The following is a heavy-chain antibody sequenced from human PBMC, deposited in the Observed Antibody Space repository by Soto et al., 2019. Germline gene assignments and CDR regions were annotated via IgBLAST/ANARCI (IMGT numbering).Heavy chain of an antibody. Sequence: SETLSLTCTVSGGSISSSSYYWGWIRQPPGKGLEWIGSIYYSGSTYYNPSLKSRVTISVDTSKNQFSLKLSSVTAADTAVYYCARTNVDTAMVTFGYWGQGTLVTVSS. V-gene: IGHV4-39*01. CDR1: GGSISSSSYY. J-gene: IGHJ4*02. CDR3: ARTNVDTAMVTFGY. D-gene: IGHD5-18*01. CDR2: IYYSGST.